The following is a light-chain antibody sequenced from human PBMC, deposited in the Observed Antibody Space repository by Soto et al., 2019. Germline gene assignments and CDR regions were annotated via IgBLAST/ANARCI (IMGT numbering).Light chain of an antibody. CDR3: QQYTDHPT. CDR1: QGIRNF. CDR2: AAY. V-gene: IGKV1-16*01. Sequence: LQMTQSPASLSASIGDRVAITCRASQGIRNFLAWFQQTPGKAPKPLIYAAYSLQRGVPTRLSGSGSGTSFNLTISSLHPEYFGSYYCQQYTDHPTFGQGTRVEIK. J-gene: IGKJ5*01.